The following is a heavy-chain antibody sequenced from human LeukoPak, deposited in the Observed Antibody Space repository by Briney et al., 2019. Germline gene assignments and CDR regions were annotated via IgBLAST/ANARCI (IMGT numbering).Heavy chain of an antibody. V-gene: IGHV3-30*03. D-gene: IGHD1-26*01. J-gene: IGHJ6*03. CDR1: GFTFSSYG. Sequence: PGGSLRLSCAASGFTFSSYGMHWVRQAPGKGLEWVAVISYDGSNKYYADSVKGRFTISRDNAKKSLYLQMNSLRAEDTAVYYCARAYSESYGLGYYYMDVWGKGTTVTVSS. CDR2: ISYDGSNK. CDR3: ARAYSESYGLGYYYMDV.